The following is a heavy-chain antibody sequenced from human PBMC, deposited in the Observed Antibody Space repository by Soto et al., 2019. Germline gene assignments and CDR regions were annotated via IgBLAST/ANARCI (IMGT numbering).Heavy chain of an antibody. Sequence: VSGPYAGEPTQTLTLTCTFSGFSLTTSRMCVSWIRQPPGKALEWLARIDWDDRKYYTTSLKTRLTISKDTSKNQVVLTMTNMEPFDHAPYFRAPIQIPLAGEYWGQGALVTVSS. CDR1: GFSLTTSRMC. CDR2: IDWDDRK. D-gene: IGHD3-16*01. J-gene: IGHJ4*02. CDR3: APIQIPLAGEY. V-gene: IGHV2-70*11.